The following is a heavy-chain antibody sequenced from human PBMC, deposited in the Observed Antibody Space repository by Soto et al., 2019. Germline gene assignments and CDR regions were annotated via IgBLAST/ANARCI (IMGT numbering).Heavy chain of an antibody. Sequence: GGSLRLSWAAAGFTFISYSMNWVRQAPGKGLEWVSYISSSSSTIYYADSVKGRFTISRDNAKNSLYLQMNSLRAEDTAVYYCARDGYCSSTSCYGAFDIWGQGTMVTVSS. V-gene: IGHV3-48*01. CDR1: GFTFISYS. CDR3: ARDGYCSSTSCYGAFDI. J-gene: IGHJ3*02. CDR2: ISSSSSTI. D-gene: IGHD2-2*03.